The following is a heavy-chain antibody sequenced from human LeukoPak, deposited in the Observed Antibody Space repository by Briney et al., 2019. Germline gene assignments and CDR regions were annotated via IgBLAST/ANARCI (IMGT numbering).Heavy chain of an antibody. CDR3: AKDRAYCGGDCLNFYFYYGMDV. J-gene: IGHJ6*02. CDR1: GFTFGSYA. CDR2: MSFDGIHI. D-gene: IGHD2-21*02. V-gene: IGHV3-30-3*02. Sequence: PGGSLRLSCAASGFTFGSYAMHWVRQAPGKGLEWVAVMSFDGIHIYYADSVKGRFTISRDNSKNTLYLQMNSLRAEDTALYYCAKDRAYCGGDCLNFYFYYGMDVWGQGTPVTVS.